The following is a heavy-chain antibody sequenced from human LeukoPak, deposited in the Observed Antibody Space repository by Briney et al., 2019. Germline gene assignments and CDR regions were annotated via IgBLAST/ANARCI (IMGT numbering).Heavy chain of an antibody. V-gene: IGHV3-30-3*01. Sequence: GGSLRLSCAASGFTFSSYAMHWVRQAPGKGLEWVVVISYDGSNKYYADSVKGRFTISRDNSKNTLYLQMNSLRAEDTAVYYCARADPSDAFDIWGQGTMVTVSS. CDR2: ISYDGSNK. J-gene: IGHJ3*02. CDR3: ARADPSDAFDI. CDR1: GFTFSSYA.